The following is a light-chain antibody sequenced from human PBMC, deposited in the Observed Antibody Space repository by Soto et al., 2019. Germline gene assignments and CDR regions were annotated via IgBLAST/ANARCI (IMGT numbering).Light chain of an antibody. V-gene: IGKV3D-15*01. Sequence: EIVMTQSPGTLSVSPGERATLSCRASQSVSSSYLAWYQQRPGQAPRLLIYGASTRATGIPARFSGSGSGTEFTLTISSLQSEDFAVYHCQQYNNWPLTFGGGTKVDIK. CDR3: QQYNNWPLT. CDR2: GAS. J-gene: IGKJ4*01. CDR1: QSVSSSY.